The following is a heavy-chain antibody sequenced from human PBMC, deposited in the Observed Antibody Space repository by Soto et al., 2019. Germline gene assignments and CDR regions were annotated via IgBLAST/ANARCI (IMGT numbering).Heavy chain of an antibody. CDR2: ISSSGSTI. Sequence: PGVSLRLSCAASGFTFSSYEMNWVRQAPGKGLEWVSYISSSGSTIYYADSVKGRFTISRDNAKNSLYLQMNSLRAEDTAVYYCARDPKDYYDSSGYYPCWGQGTMVTVSS. D-gene: IGHD3-22*01. V-gene: IGHV3-48*03. CDR1: GFTFSSYE. J-gene: IGHJ4*02. CDR3: ARDPKDYYDSSGYYPC.